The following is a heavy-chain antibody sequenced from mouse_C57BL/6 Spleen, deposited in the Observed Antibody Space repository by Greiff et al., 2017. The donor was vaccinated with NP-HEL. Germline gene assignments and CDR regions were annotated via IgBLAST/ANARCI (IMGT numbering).Heavy chain of an antibody. J-gene: IGHJ2*01. CDR1: GYSITSGYY. V-gene: IGHV3-6*01. CDR3: ARDYYGSSD. D-gene: IGHD1-1*01. CDR2: ISYDGSN. Sequence: EVKLMESGPGLVKPSQSLSLTCSVTGYSITSGYYWNWIRQFPGNKLEWMGYISYDGSNNYNPSLKNRISITRDTSKNQFFLKLNSVTTEDTATYYCARDYYGSSDWGKGTTLTVSS.